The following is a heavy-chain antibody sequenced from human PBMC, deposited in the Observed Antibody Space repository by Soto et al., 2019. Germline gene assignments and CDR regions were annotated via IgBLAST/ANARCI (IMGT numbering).Heavy chain of an antibody. J-gene: IGHJ3*02. CDR3: AKGNSWSPALVLDI. V-gene: IGHV3-30-3*01. Sequence: GGSLRLSCAASGFTFSSYAMHWVRQAPGKGLEWVAVISYDGSNKYYADSVKGRFTISRDNSKNTLYLQMNSLRAEDTAVYYCAKGNSWSPALVLDIWGQGTMVTVS. CDR1: GFTFSSYA. D-gene: IGHD1-7*01. CDR2: ISYDGSNK.